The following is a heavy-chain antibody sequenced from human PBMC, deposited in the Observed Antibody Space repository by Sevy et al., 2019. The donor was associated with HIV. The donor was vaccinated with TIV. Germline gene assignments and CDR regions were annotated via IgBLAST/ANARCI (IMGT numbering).Heavy chain of an antibody. CDR2: INPSGGST. D-gene: IGHD2-21*02. CDR1: GYSFTSYE. CDR3: ARLRSCGGDCYYFDY. Sequence: SVKVSCKASGYSFTSYEMEWVRQAPGQGLEWMGIINPSGGSTGYAQSFQGRVILTRDTSTDTVYMGLNSLRSEDTAVYYCARLRSCGGDCYYFDYWGQGTLVTVSS. V-gene: IGHV1-46*01. J-gene: IGHJ4*02.